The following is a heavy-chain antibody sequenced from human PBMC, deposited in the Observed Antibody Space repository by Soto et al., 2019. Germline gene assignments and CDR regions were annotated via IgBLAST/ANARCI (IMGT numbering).Heavy chain of an antibody. D-gene: IGHD3-22*01. Sequence: QVQLQESGPGLVKPSQTLSLTCTVSGGSINSGDYYWSWIRQPPGKGLEWIGYIYYSGSTYHNPYVKSRINISVDTSKNQFSLKLSSVTAADTAVYYCATVPTYYYDRSGYANAFDMWGLGTMVTVSS. CDR3: ATVPTYYYDRSGYANAFDM. J-gene: IGHJ3*02. CDR2: IYYSGST. CDR1: GGSINSGDYY. V-gene: IGHV4-30-4*01.